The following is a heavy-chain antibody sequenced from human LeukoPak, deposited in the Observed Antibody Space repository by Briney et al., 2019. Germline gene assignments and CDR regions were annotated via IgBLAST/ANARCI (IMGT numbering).Heavy chain of an antibody. V-gene: IGHV4-39*07. Sequence: SETLSLTCAVSGGSISSSSYYWGWIRQPPGKGLEWIGSIYYSGSTYYNPSLKSRVTISVDTSKNQFSLKLSSVTAADTAVYYCARERLLWFGEGPFDYWGQGTLVTVSS. CDR1: GGSISSSSYY. CDR2: IYYSGST. J-gene: IGHJ4*02. CDR3: ARERLLWFGEGPFDY. D-gene: IGHD3-10*01.